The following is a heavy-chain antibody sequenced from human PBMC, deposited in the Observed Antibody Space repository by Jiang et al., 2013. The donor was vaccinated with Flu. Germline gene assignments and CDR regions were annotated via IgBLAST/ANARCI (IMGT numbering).Heavy chain of an antibody. Sequence: FSSYAISWVRQAPGQGLEWMGGIIPIFGTANYAQKFQGRVTITADESTSTAYMELSSLRSEDTAVYYCARDGCSSTSCSDNWFDPWGQGTLVTVSS. V-gene: IGHV1-69*01. CDR1: FSSYA. J-gene: IGHJ5*02. CDR3: ARDGCSSTSCSDNWFDP. CDR2: IIPIFGTA. D-gene: IGHD2-2*01.